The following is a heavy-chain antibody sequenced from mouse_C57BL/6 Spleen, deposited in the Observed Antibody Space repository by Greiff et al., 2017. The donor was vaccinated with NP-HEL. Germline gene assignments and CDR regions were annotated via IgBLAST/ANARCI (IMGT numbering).Heavy chain of an antibody. CDR2: ISSGGSYT. Sequence: EVHLVESGGDLVKPGGSLKLSCAASGFTFSSYGMSWVRQTPDKRLEWVATISSGGSYTYSPDSVKGRFTISRDNAKNTLYLQMGSLKSEDTAMYYCARQDYYGSRGYFDVWGTGTTVTVSS. J-gene: IGHJ1*03. V-gene: IGHV5-6*01. D-gene: IGHD1-1*01. CDR3: ARQDYYGSRGYFDV. CDR1: GFTFSSYG.